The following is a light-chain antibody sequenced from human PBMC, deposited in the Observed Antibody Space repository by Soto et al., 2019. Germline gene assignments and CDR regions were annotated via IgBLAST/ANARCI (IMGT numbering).Light chain of an antibody. J-gene: IGLJ1*01. CDR2: DVT. V-gene: IGLV2-11*01. CDR1: TRVVGDYNF. Sequence: QSLLTQPRSVSGAPGQSVTLSCTGTTRVVGDYNFVSWYQQHPGNAPKLMIYDVTKRPSGIPNRFSGSKSGNTASLTISGLQAEDEADYYCCSYAGTYTYVFGTGTKVTVL. CDR3: CSYAGTYTYV.